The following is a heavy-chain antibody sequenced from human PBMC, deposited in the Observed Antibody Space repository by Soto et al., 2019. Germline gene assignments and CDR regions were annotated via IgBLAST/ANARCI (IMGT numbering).Heavy chain of an antibody. CDR2: IHPNSGGT. V-gene: IGHV1-2*04. D-gene: IGHD2-2*01. Sequence: ASVKVSCKAFGYTFTGYYMHWVRQAPGQGLEWMGWIHPNSGGTNYAQMFQGWVTMTRDTSISTAYMELSRLRSDDTAVYYCARDWGYCSSTSYSSYYFDYWGQGTLVTVSS. CDR1: GYTFTGYY. J-gene: IGHJ4*02. CDR3: ARDWGYCSSTSYSSYYFDY.